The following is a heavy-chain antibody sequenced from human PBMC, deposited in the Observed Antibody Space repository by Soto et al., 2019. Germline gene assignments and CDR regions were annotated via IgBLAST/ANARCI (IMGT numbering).Heavy chain of an antibody. Sequence: EVHLVESGGGLVKPGESLRLSCTASGFIFSNAWMNWVRQAPGKGLEWVGRIANKADGGTPECAAPLKGRFTISRDDSENTLYLQMKSLKAEDTAVYYCTTFEWGGSLWGWGQGTLVNVSS. CDR3: TTFEWGGSLWG. V-gene: IGHV3-15*07. J-gene: IGHJ4*02. CDR1: GFIFSNAW. CDR2: IANKADGGTP. D-gene: IGHD3-3*01.